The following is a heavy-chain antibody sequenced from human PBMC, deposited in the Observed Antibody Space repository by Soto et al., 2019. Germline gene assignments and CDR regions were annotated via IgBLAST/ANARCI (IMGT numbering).Heavy chain of an antibody. CDR1: GFTFSSYG. Sequence: QVQLVESGGGVVQPGRSLRLSCAASGFTFSSYGMHWVRQAPGKGLEWVAVISYDGSNKYYADSVKGRFTISRDNSKKALYLQMNSLRAEDTAVYYCAKLLLGTEAYGMDVWGQGTTVTVSS. CDR3: AKLLLGTEAYGMDV. CDR2: ISYDGSNK. V-gene: IGHV3-30*18. J-gene: IGHJ6*02. D-gene: IGHD1-1*01.